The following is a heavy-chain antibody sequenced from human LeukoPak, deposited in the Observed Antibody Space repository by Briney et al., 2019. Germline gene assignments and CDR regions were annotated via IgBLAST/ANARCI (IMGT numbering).Heavy chain of an antibody. CDR3: ARERDIVLVAARDY. CDR2: ISYDGSNK. V-gene: IGHV3-30-3*01. CDR1: GFTFSSYS. J-gene: IGHJ4*02. Sequence: GGSLRLSSAASGFTFSSYSMRWVRQAPGKGLEWVAVISYDGSNKYYADSVKGRFTISRDNSKNTLYLQMNSLRAEDTAVYYCARERDIVLVAARDYWGQGPLVTVSS. D-gene: IGHD2-2*01.